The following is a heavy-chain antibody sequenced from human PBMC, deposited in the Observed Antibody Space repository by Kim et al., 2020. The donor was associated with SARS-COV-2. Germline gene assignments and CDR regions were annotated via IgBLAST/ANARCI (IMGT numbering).Heavy chain of an antibody. V-gene: IGHV1-46*01. CDR3: ARGLGYGDYSTPP. D-gene: IGHD4-17*01. Sequence: AQKFQGRVTMTRDTSTSSVYMELSSLRSEDTAVYYCARGLGYGDYSTPPWGQGTLVTVSS. J-gene: IGHJ5*02.